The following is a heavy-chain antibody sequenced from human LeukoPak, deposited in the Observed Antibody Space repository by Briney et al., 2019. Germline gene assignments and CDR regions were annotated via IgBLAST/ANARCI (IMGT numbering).Heavy chain of an antibody. CDR1: GYTFTNYY. V-gene: IGHV1-46*01. D-gene: IGHD3-22*01. J-gene: IGHJ4*02. CDR2: ISPSGGST. Sequence: ASVKVSCKASGYTFTNYYMHWVRQAPGQGLEWMGIISPSGGSTSYAQKFQDRVTMTTDTSTSTVYMELSSLRSEDTAVYYCARDVHYYDSSGLWDYWGQGTLVTVSS. CDR3: ARDVHYYDSSGLWDY.